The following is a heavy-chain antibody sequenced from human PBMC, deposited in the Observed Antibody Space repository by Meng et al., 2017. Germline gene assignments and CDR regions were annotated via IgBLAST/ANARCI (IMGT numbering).Heavy chain of an antibody. Sequence: QVQLGRAGAEVKKPGASVKVSSKASGYTFTGYYMHWVRQAPGQGLEWMGRINPNSGGTNYAQKFQGRVTMTRDTSISTAYMELSRLRSDDTAVYYCASELNTYGSGSYAYWGQGTLVTVSS. CDR2: INPNSGGT. D-gene: IGHD3-10*01. J-gene: IGHJ4*02. CDR3: ASELNTYGSGSYAY. CDR1: GYTFTGYY. V-gene: IGHV1-2*06.